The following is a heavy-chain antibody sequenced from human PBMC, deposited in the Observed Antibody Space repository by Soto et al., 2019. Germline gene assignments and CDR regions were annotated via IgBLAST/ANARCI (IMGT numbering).Heavy chain of an antibody. D-gene: IGHD2-15*01. CDR2: MSSSGSYI. J-gene: IGHJ5*02. CDR1: GFTFSTYT. V-gene: IGHV3-21*06. CDR3: AAAFGLLEKCFDP. Sequence: PGGSLRLSCAASGFTFSTYTMTWVRQAPGKGLEWVSSMSSSGSYIHYSDSLKGRFTISRDNAKNPLYLQMTTLRAADTAVYYFAAAFGLLEKCFDPWGQGALVTVSS.